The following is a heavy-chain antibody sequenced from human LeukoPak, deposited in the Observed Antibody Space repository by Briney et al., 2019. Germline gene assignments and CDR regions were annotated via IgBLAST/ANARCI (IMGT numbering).Heavy chain of an antibody. V-gene: IGHV4-59*08. J-gene: IGHJ4*02. D-gene: IGHD6-13*01. CDR2: IYYSGST. CDR3: ARHEIAEYYFDY. Sequence: GSLRLSCAASGFTFSSYSMNWVRQAPGKGLEWVGYIYYSGSTNYNPSLKSRVTISVDTSKNQFSLKLSSVTAADTAVYYCARHEIAEYYFDYWGQGTLVTVSS. CDR1: GFTFSSYS.